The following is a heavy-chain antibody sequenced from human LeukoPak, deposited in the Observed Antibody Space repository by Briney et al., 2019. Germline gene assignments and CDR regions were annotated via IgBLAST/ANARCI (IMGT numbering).Heavy chain of an antibody. CDR1: GFTFSSYS. D-gene: IGHD6-13*01. J-gene: IGHJ4*02. Sequence: GGYLRLHCAASGFTFSSYSMNWVRQAPGKGLEWVSSISSSSSYIYYADSVKGRFTISRDNAKNSLYLQMNSLRAEDTAVYYCARAAGSSWGEFDYWGQGTLVAVSS. CDR2: ISSSSSYI. V-gene: IGHV3-21*01. CDR3: ARAAGSSWGEFDY.